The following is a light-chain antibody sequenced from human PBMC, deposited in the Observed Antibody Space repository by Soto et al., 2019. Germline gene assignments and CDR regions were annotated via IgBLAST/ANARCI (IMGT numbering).Light chain of an antibody. V-gene: IGKV1-27*01. J-gene: IGKJ4*01. CDR1: QDIANF. Sequence: ILMTQSPSSLSAIVGDRVTITCRASQDIANFLAWYQQKPGKVPKLLIYAASTLQSGVPSRFSGSGSGTDFTLTISSLQPEDVATYYCQKCKVAPFTFGGGTKVDIK. CDR2: AAS. CDR3: QKCKVAPFT.